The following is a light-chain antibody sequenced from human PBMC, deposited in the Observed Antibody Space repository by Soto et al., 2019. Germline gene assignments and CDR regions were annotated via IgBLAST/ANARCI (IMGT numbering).Light chain of an antibody. Sequence: DIQMTQSPSTLSASVGDRVTITCRASQSISTRLAWHQQKPGKAPKLLIYDASTLQSGVPSRFSGSGSGTEFTLTISSLQPDDFATYYCQQYNSYSEPFGQGTKVDIK. CDR1: QSISTR. CDR2: DAS. CDR3: QQYNSYSEP. J-gene: IGKJ1*01. V-gene: IGKV1-5*01.